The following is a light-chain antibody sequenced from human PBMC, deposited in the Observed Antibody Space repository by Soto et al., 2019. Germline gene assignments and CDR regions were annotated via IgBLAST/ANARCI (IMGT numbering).Light chain of an antibody. CDR3: SSYAGSKNFVV. CDR1: FNDVGGYNS. V-gene: IGLV2-8*01. CDR2: EVI. Sequence: QSVLTQPPSASGSPGQSVTISSTGTFNDVGGYNSVSWYQHHPGKAPKLLIYEVIKRPSGIPDRFSGSKSDNTASLTVSGLQGEDEADYYCSSYAGSKNFVVFGGGTKVTV. J-gene: IGLJ2*01.